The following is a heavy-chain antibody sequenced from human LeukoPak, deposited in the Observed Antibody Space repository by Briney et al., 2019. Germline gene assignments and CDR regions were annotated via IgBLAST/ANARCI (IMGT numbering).Heavy chain of an antibody. V-gene: IGHV1-69*13. CDR2: IIPIFGTA. CDR3: ARGVTDYYYYMDV. D-gene: IGHD4-11*01. J-gene: IGHJ6*03. Sequence: ALVKVSCKASGGTFSSYAISWVRQAPGQGLEWMGGIIPIFGTANYAQKFQGRVTITADESTSTAYMELSSLRSEDTAVYYCARGVTDYYYYMDVWGKGTTVTVSS. CDR1: GGTFSSYA.